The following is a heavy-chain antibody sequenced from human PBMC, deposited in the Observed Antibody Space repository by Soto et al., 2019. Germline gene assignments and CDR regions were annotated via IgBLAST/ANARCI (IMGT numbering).Heavy chain of an antibody. CDR3: ARDSPPSDY. V-gene: IGHV1-69*04. CDR2: IIPILDIA. CDR1: GATFSSYT. J-gene: IGHJ4*02. Sequence: ASVKVSCKASGATFSSYTLSWVRQAPGQGLEWMGRIIPILDIANYAQKFQGRVTISADKSTSIAYTELSSLRSEDTAVYYCARDSPPSDYWGQGTLVTVSS.